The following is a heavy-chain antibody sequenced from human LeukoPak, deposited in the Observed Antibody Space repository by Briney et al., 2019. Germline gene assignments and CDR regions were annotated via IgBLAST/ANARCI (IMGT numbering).Heavy chain of an antibody. CDR2: IGGSGGVT. J-gene: IGHJ4*02. D-gene: IGHD3-10*01. Sequence: GGSLRLSCAVSGITLSNYSMSWVRQAPGKGLEWVAGIGGSGGVTNYADSAKGRFTISRDSAKNTLYLQMNSLRAGDTAVFFCAKRGVVIRVILVGCHKEAYYFDSWGQGALVTVSS. V-gene: IGHV3-23*01. CDR3: AKRGVVIRVILVGCHKEAYYFDS. CDR1: GITLSNYS.